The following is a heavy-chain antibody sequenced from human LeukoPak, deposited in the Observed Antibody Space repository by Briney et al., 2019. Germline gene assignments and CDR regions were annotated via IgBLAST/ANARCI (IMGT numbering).Heavy chain of an antibody. Sequence: PSETLSLTCTVSGGSISSSSHHWGWIRQPPGTGLEWIGTIHYSGSTYYNPSLKSRVTISVDTSKNQFSLKLSSLTAADTAVYYCARHRITMVRGVSPSWFDPWGQGTLVTVSS. D-gene: IGHD3-10*01. CDR3: ARHRITMVRGVSPSWFDP. CDR2: IHYSGST. V-gene: IGHV4-39*07. J-gene: IGHJ5*02. CDR1: GGSISSSSHH.